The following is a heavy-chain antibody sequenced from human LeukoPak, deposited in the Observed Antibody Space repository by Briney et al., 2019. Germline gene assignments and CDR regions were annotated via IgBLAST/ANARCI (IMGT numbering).Heavy chain of an antibody. Sequence: PGDSQRLSCVASGSTFSTFGMNWVRQAPGMGLEWLSYISKTNRTINYADSVRGRFTISRDNAKNSLYLQMNSLRDEDTAVYYCAAVPLVRGVTDSYDYWGQGTLVTVSS. CDR2: ISKTNRTI. J-gene: IGHJ4*02. CDR1: GSTFSTFG. CDR3: AAVPLVRGVTDSYDY. D-gene: IGHD3-10*02. V-gene: IGHV3-48*02.